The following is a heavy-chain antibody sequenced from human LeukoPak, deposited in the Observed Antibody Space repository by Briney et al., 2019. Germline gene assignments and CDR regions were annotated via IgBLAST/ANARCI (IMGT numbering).Heavy chain of an antibody. D-gene: IGHD3-22*01. CDR3: AREPAPDYYDSSGYLLY. Sequence: SVKVSCKASGGTFSSYAISWVRQAPGQGLEWMGGIIPIFGTANYAQKFQGRVTITAGKSTSTAYMELSSLRSEDTAVYYCAREPAPDYYDSSGYLLYWGQGTLVTVSS. CDR2: IIPIFGTA. CDR1: GGTFSSYA. V-gene: IGHV1-69*06. J-gene: IGHJ4*02.